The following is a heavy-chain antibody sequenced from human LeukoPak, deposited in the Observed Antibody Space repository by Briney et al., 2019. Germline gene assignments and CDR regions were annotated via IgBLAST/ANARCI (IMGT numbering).Heavy chain of an antibody. Sequence: TGGSLRLSCAGSGFTFSRYWMSWVRQAPGKGLEWVANIKQDGSEKYYVDSVKGRFTISKDNPKNSLYLQMNSLRAEDTAMYYCARDDHYSSWNWGQGTLVTVSS. CDR2: IKQDGSEK. CDR3: ARDDHYSSWN. D-gene: IGHD4-11*01. V-gene: IGHV3-7*05. J-gene: IGHJ4*02. CDR1: GFTFSRYW.